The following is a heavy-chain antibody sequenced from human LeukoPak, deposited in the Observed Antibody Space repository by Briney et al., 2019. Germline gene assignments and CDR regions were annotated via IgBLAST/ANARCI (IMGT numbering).Heavy chain of an antibody. CDR2: INPSGGST. CDR3: ARGGVGALYFDY. V-gene: IGHV1-46*04. D-gene: IGHD1-26*01. Sequence: EASVKVSCKASEYTFASHYMHWVRQAPGQGLEWMGIINPSGGSTSYAQKLQGRVTMTRDTSTSTVYMELSRLRSDDTAVYYCARGGVGALYFDYWGQGTLVTVSS. J-gene: IGHJ4*02. CDR1: EYTFASHY.